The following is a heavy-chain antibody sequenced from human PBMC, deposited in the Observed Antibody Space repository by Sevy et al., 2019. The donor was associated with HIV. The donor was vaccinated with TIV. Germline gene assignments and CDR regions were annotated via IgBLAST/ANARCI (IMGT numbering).Heavy chain of an antibody. D-gene: IGHD1-1*01. Sequence: GGSLRLSCAASGFSVSSNFMSWVRQAPGRGLEWVSIIYGGGETYYAESVKGRFTISTDSSRNTVFLQMNSLRAEDTAIYFCTTSPRPNLADYWGQGTLVTVSS. V-gene: IGHV3-53*01. CDR3: TTSPRPNLADY. CDR2: IYGGGET. CDR1: GFSVSSNF. J-gene: IGHJ4*02.